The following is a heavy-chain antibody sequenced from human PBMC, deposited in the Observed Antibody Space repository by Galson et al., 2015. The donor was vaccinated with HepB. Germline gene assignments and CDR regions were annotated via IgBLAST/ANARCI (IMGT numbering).Heavy chain of an antibody. D-gene: IGHD5-18*01. CDR1: GFTFSSYA. CDR2: ISGSGGST. V-gene: IGHV3-23*01. CDR3: AKDRGYSYGFISHGFDY. Sequence: SLRLSCAASGFTFSSYAMSWVRQAPGKGLEWVSAISGSGGSTYYADSVKGRFTISRDNSKNTLYLQMNSLRAEDTAVYYCAKDRGYSYGFISHGFDYWGQGTLVTVSS. J-gene: IGHJ4*02.